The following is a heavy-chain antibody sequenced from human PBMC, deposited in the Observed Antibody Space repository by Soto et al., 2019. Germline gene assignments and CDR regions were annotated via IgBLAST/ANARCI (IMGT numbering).Heavy chain of an antibody. CDR1: GFTFGPYW. J-gene: IGHJ2*01. V-gene: IGHV3-7*01. CDR3: ARPYTVAGSSYWCFDL. Sequence: EVQLVESGGGLVQPGGSLRLSCAASGFTFGPYWMTWVRQAPGKGLEWVDKIKPDGSEKYYVDSVKGRFTISRDNTKTSLYLQMNSLRAEATAVYYCARPYTVAGSSYWCFDLWGRGTLVTVSS. D-gene: IGHD3-16*01. CDR2: IKPDGSEK.